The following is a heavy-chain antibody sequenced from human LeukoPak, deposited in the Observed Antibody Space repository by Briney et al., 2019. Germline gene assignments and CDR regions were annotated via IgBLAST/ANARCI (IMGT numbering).Heavy chain of an antibody. CDR3: ARDRGPAQGDYGDYPDH. CDR1: GFTFSSYW. CDR2: INSDGSST. D-gene: IGHD4-17*01. V-gene: IGHV3-74*01. Sequence: HAGGSLRLSCAASGFTFSSYWMHWVRQAPGKGLVWVSRINSDGSSTSYADSVKGRFTISRDNAKNTLYLQMNSLRAEDTAVYYCARDRGPAQGDYGDYPDHWGQGTLVTVSS. J-gene: IGHJ5*02.